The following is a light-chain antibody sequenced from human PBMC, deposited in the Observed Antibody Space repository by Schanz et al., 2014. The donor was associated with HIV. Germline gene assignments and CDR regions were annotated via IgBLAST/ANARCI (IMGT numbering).Light chain of an antibody. Sequence: QSALIQPASVSGSPGQSISISCSGTSSDVGGYNYVSWYQQHPGKAPKLMIYDVSNRASGVSNHFSGSKSGTSASLAITGLQAEDEADYYCQSSDRSLRGSFGGGTKLTVL. V-gene: IGLV2-14*03. CDR2: DVS. J-gene: IGLJ3*02. CDR1: SSDVGGYNY. CDR3: QSSDRSLRGS.